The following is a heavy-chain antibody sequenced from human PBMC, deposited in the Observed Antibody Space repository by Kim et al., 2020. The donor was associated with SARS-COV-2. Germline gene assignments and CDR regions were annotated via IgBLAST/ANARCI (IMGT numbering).Heavy chain of an antibody. CDR2: ISGRGGTT. D-gene: IGHD6-13*01. Sequence: GGSLRLSCAASGFSFSSYVMTWVRQAPGKGLEWVSSISGRGGTTNYADSVQGRFIISRDNSMTTLYLQMNSLRGEDAALYYCAKGCSWFQGTDYWGQGT. V-gene: IGHV3-23*01. CDR1: GFSFSSYV. CDR3: AKGCSWFQGTDY. J-gene: IGHJ4*02.